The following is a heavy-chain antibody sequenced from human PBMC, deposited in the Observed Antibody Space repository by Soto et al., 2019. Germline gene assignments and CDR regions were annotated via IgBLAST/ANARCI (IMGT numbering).Heavy chain of an antibody. J-gene: IGHJ4*02. CDR3: ARDLGLLKSLFDY. V-gene: IGHV3-48*03. CDR2: ISSSGTAI. D-gene: IGHD3-16*01. CDR1: GFTFSSYE. Sequence: PGGSLRLSCVASGFTFSSYEMNWVRQAPGKGLEWVSYISSSGTAIYYADSVQGRFTISRDNSKRSVFLDLNSLRVEDTAVYYCARDLGLLKSLFDYWGQGTLVTVSS.